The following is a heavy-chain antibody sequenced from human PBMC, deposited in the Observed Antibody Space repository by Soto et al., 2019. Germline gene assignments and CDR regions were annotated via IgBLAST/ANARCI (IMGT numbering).Heavy chain of an antibody. D-gene: IGHD6-13*01. Sequence: SQTLSLTCAISGDSVSSNSAAWNWIRQSPSRGLEWRGRTYYRSKWYNDYAVSVKSRITINPDTSKNQFSLQLNSLTPEDTAVYYCARGAYSSSWHDWFDPWGQGTLVPVSS. CDR2: TYYRSKWYN. CDR1: GDSVSSNSAA. J-gene: IGHJ5*02. CDR3: ARGAYSSSWHDWFDP. V-gene: IGHV6-1*01.